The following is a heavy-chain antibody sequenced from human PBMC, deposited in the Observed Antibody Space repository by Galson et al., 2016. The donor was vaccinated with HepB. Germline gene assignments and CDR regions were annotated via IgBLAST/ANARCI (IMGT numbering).Heavy chain of an antibody. D-gene: IGHD3-9*01. V-gene: IGHV4-30-2*01. J-gene: IGHJ3*02. CDR2: IYDSGNT. CDR1: GGSISSGGDS. Sequence: TLSLTCAVSGGSISSGGDSWSWIRQPPGKGLECIGYIYDSGNTYYNPSLKSRVAISIDNSKNQFSLKLNSVTAADTAVYYCARALRYFEWFDAFDIWGQGTMVIVSS. CDR3: ARALRYFEWFDAFDI.